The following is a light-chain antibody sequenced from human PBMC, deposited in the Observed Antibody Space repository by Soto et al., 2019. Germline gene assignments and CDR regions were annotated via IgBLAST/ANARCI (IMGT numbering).Light chain of an antibody. J-gene: IGLJ2*01. V-gene: IGLV1-44*01. Sequence: QSVLTQPPSASGTPGQRVTISCSGSSSNIGSNPVDWYQQLPGTAPKLLIYSNNQRPSGVPDRFSGSKSGTSASLAISGLQSEDEADYYCAAWDDSLNGMLFGGGTKVTVL. CDR2: SNN. CDR3: AAWDDSLNGML. CDR1: SSNIGSNP.